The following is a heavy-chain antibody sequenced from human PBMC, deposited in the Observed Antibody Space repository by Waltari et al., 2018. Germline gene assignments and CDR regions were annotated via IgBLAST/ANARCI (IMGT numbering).Heavy chain of an antibody. V-gene: IGHV4-34*01. J-gene: IGHJ4*02. CDR2: INHSGST. CDR3: ARGLEKGVWHY. Sequence: QVQLQQWGAGLLKPSETLSLTCAVYGGSFSGYYWSWIRQPPGKGLEWIGEINHSGSTNYNPARKSRVTISVGTSKNQFSLKLSSVTAADTAVYYCARGLEKGVWHYWGQGTLVTVSS. CDR1: GGSFSGYY. D-gene: IGHD3-16*01.